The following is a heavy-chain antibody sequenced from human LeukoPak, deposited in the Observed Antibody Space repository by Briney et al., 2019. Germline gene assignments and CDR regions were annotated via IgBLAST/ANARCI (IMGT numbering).Heavy chain of an antibody. Sequence: SETLSLTCAVYGGSFSGYYWSWIRQPPGKGLEWIGEINHSGSTNYNPSLKSRVTISVDTSKNQFSLKLSSVTAADTAVYYCARERYTTCGGDCYYFDYWGQGTLVTVSS. CDR1: GGSFSGYY. V-gene: IGHV4-34*01. CDR3: ARERYTTCGGDCYYFDY. CDR2: INHSGST. D-gene: IGHD2-21*02. J-gene: IGHJ4*02.